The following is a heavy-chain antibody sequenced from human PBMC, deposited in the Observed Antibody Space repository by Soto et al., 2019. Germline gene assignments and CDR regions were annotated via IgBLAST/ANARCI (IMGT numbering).Heavy chain of an antibody. J-gene: IGHJ6*02. CDR2: ISGSGGST. Sequence: HPGGSLRLSCAASGFTFSSYAMSWVRQAPGKGLEWVSAISGSGGSTYYADSVKGRFTISRDNSKNTLYLQMNSLRAEGTAVYYCAKDRRLAPIFYYYYGMDVWGQGTTVTVSS. CDR1: GFTFSSYA. D-gene: IGHD3-3*01. V-gene: IGHV3-23*01. CDR3: AKDRRLAPIFYYYYGMDV.